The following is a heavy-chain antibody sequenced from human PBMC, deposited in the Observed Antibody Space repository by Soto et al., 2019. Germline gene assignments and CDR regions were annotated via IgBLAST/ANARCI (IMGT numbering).Heavy chain of an antibody. V-gene: IGHV3-30-3*01. D-gene: IGHD4-17*01. CDR2: ISYDGSNK. CDR3: AREPDYGEPSGYFDY. Sequence: QVQLVESGGGVVQPGRSLRLSCAASGFTFSSYAMHWVRQAPGKGLEWVAVISYDGSNKYYADSVKGRFTISRDNSKNTLYLQMNSLRAEDTAVYYCAREPDYGEPSGYFDYWGQGTLVTVSS. J-gene: IGHJ4*02. CDR1: GFTFSSYA.